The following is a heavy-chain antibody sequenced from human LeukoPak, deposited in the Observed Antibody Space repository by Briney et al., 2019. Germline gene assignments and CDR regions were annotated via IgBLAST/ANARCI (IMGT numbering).Heavy chain of an antibody. V-gene: IGHV1-8*01. CDR2: MNPNSGNT. CDR3: ARVRYYYGSGSPDY. J-gene: IGHJ4*02. Sequence: ASVKVSCKASGYTFTSYDINWVRQAPGQGLEWMGWMNPNSGNTGYAQKFQGRVTMTRNTSISTAYMELSSLRSEDTAVYYCARVRYYYGSGSPDYWGQGTLVTVPS. D-gene: IGHD3-10*01. CDR1: GYTFTSYD.